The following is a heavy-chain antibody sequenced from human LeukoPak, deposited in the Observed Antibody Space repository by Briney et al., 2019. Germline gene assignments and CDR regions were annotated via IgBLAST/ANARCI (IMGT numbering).Heavy chain of an antibody. V-gene: IGHV1-69*05. Sequence: ASVKVSCKASGGTFTSYAISWVRQAPGQGLEWMGGIIPIFGTANYAQKFQGRVTITTDESTSTAYMELSSLRSEDTAVYYCARGGGDWFDPWGQGTLVTVSS. J-gene: IGHJ5*02. CDR1: GGTFTSYA. D-gene: IGHD3-16*01. CDR2: IIPIFGTA. CDR3: ARGGGDWFDP.